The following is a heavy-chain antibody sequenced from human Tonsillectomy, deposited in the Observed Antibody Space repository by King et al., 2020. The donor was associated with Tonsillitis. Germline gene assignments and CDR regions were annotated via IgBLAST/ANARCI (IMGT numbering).Heavy chain of an antibody. J-gene: IGHJ4*02. Sequence: TLKESGPALVKPTQTLTLTCTFSGFSLSTSGMRVRWIRQPPGKALEWLARIDWDDDKFYSTSLKTRLTISKDTSKNQVVLTMTNMDPVDTATYYCARIGDYGDYDYWGQGTLVTVSS. CDR1: GFSLSTSGMR. V-gene: IGHV2-70*04. CDR3: ARIGDYGDYDY. CDR2: IDWDDDK. D-gene: IGHD4-17*01.